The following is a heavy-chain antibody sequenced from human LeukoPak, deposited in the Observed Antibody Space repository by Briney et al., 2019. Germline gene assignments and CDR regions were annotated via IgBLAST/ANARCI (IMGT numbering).Heavy chain of an antibody. V-gene: IGHV4-59*11. J-gene: IGHJ5*02. CDR2: IYYGGNT. D-gene: IGHD2-2*02. Sequence: SETLSLTCTVSGGSISSHYWSWIRQPPGKGLEWIGNIYYGGNTYYNPSLKSRATISVDTSKNQFSLRLSSVTAADTAVYSCARARYCSGSSCYTSWFDPWGQGTLVTVSS. CDR1: GGSISSHY. CDR3: ARARYCSGSSCYTSWFDP.